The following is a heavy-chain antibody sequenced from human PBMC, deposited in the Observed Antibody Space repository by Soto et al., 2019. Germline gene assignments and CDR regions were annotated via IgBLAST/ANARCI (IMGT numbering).Heavy chain of an antibody. CDR2: TYYRSKWYI. J-gene: IGHJ5*02. D-gene: IGHD3-10*01. V-gene: IGHV6-1*01. CDR3: ARDKGYLLYNWFDP. CDR1: GDSVSSNSAA. Sequence: SPTLSLTCAISGDSVSSNSAAWNWIRQSPSRGLEWLGRTYYRSKWYIDYAVSVKSRISINPDTSKNQFSLQLNSVTPDDTAVYYCARDKGYLLYNWFDPWGQGTLGTVSS.